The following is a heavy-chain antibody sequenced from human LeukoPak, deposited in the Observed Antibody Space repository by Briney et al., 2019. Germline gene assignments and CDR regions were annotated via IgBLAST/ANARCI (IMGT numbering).Heavy chain of an antibody. D-gene: IGHD3-10*01. J-gene: IGHJ4*02. CDR3: ARSVFPYYSGSGSPYNVDVRQNSYFDF. CDR1: GYTFTNYY. Sequence: ASVKVSCKASGYTFTNYYIHWVRQAPGQGLEWMGTINPSVGTTRSAKGRASLTRDTSTSTVYMALSTLRSEDTAVYYCARSVFPYYSGSGSPYNVDVRQNSYFDFWGQGTLVTVSS. V-gene: IGHV1-46*01. CDR2: INPSVGTT.